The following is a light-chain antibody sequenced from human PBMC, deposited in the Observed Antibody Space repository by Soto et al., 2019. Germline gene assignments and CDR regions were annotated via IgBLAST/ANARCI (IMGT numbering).Light chain of an antibody. CDR2: EVS. V-gene: IGLV2-14*01. CDR1: SSDVGGYNY. Sequence: QSVLTQPASVSGSPGQSITISCTGTSSDVGGYNYVSWYQHHPGKAPKLMIYEVSYRPSGVSNRFSGSKSGNTASLTISGLQAEDEGDYYCSSNTISSTLLFGGGTQLTVL. J-gene: IGLJ2*01. CDR3: SSNTISSTLL.